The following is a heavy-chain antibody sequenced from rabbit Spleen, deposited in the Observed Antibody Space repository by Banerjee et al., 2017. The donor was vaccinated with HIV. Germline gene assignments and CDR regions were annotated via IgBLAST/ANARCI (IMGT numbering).Heavy chain of an antibody. CDR1: GFSFSNKAV. CDR3: ARDTSSSFSSYGMDL. CDR2: INAVTGKA. J-gene: IGHJ6*01. D-gene: IGHD1-1*01. Sequence: QEQLVESGGGLVKPEGSLKLSCTASGFSFSNKAVMCWVRQAPGKGLEWIACINAVTGKAVCASWAKGRFTFSKTSSTTVTLQMTSLTAADTATYFCARDTSSSFSSYGMDLWGPGTLVTVS. V-gene: IGHV1S45*01.